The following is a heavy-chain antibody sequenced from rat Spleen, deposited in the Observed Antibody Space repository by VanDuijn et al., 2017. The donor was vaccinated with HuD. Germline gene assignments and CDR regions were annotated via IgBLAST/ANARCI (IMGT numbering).Heavy chain of an antibody. V-gene: IGHV5-29*01. CDR2: ISYDGTAT. CDR1: GFTFSSYW. Sequence: EVQLVESGGGLVQPGRSLKLSCVASGFTFSSYWMYWIRQAPTKGLEWVASISYDGTATYYRDSVKGRFTISRDIAKSTLYLQMDSLGSEDTATYYCAKDSLCGSYDYWGQGVMVTVSS. J-gene: IGHJ2*01. D-gene: IGHD1-3*01. CDR3: AKDSLCGSYDY.